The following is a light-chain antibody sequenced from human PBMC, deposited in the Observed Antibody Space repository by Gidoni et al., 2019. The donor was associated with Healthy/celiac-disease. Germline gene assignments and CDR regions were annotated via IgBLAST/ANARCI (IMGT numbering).Light chain of an antibody. CDR3: CSYAGSSTLV. CDR2: EVS. J-gene: IGLJ3*02. V-gene: IGLV2-23*02. CDR1: SSDVGSYNL. Sequence: QSALTQPASVSGSPGQSITISCTGTSSDVGSYNLVSWYQQHPGKAPKLMIHEVSKRPSGVSNRFSGSKSGNTASPTISGLQAEDEADYYCCSYAGSSTLVFGGGTKLTVL.